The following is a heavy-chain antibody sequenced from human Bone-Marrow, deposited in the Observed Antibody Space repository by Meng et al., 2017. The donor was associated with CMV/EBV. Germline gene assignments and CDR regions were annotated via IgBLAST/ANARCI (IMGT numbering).Heavy chain of an antibody. D-gene: IGHD6-13*01. CDR2: IYSGGST. V-gene: IGHV3-53*01. CDR3: ARAPELAGYGMDV. Sequence: GESLKISCAASGFTFRNYNMNWVRQAPGKGLEWVSVIYSGGSTYYADSVKGRFTISRDNSKNTLYLQMNSLRAEDTAVYYCARAPELAGYGMDVWGQGTTVTVSS. CDR1: GFTFRNYN. J-gene: IGHJ6*02.